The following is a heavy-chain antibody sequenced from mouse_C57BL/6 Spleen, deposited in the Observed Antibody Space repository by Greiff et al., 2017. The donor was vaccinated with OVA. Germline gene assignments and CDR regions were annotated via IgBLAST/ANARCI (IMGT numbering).Heavy chain of an antibody. CDR2: ISYDGSN. D-gene: IGHD2-12*01. CDR1: GYSITSGYY. CDR3: ARDYDGFYAMDY. Sequence: DVKLQESGPGLVKPSQSLSLTCSVTGYSITSGYYWNWIRQFPGNKLEWMGYISYDGSNNYNPSLKNRISITRDTSKNQFFLKLNSVTTEDTATYYCARDYDGFYAMDYWGQGTSVTVSS. J-gene: IGHJ4*01. V-gene: IGHV3-6*01.